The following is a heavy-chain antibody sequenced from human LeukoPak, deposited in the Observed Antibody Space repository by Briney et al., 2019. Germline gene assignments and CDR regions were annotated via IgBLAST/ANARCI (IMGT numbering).Heavy chain of an antibody. CDR2: INPNSGGT. Sequence: ASVKVSCKASGYTFTVYYMHWVRQAPGQGLEWMGWINPNSGGTNYAQKFQGRVTMTRDTSISTAYMELSRLRSDDTAVYYCAREALYYYYGMDVWGQGTTVTVSS. V-gene: IGHV1-2*02. J-gene: IGHJ6*02. CDR3: AREALYYYYGMDV. CDR1: GYTFTVYY.